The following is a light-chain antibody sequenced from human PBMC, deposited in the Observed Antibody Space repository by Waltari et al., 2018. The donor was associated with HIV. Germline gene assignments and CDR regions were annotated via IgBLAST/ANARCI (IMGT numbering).Light chain of an antibody. CDR2: DSE. CDR1: SGGVARSHF. Sequence: VVTQEPSLTVSPVDTVTLSCASFSGGVARSHFPYWFQLKPGQPPRTRIYDSEKRQPLTSGRFSGSLAGGRAILTLSGALPEDEAEYFCLLSYGGVRVFGGGTNLTV. J-gene: IGLJ2*01. V-gene: IGLV7-46*01. CDR3: LLSYGGVRV.